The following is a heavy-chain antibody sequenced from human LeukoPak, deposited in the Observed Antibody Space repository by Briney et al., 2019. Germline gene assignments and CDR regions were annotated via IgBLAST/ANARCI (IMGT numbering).Heavy chain of an antibody. V-gene: IGHV1-69*05. J-gene: IGHJ6*03. D-gene: IGHD2-15*01. CDR2: IIPIFGTA. CDR1: GGTFSSYA. CDR3: ARAPLDCSGGSCYLLPYYYYYYMDV. Sequence: SVKVSCKASGGTFSSYAISWVRQAPGQGLEWMGGIIPIFGTANYAQKFQGRVTITTDESTSTAYMELSGLRSEDTAVYYCARAPLDCSGGSCYLLPYYYYYYMDVWGKGTTVTVSS.